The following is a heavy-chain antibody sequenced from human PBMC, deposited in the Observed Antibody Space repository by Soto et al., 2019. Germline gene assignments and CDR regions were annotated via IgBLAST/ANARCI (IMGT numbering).Heavy chain of an antibody. CDR3: ARDGGATLRPVERFDP. CDR2: ISSSGSTI. V-gene: IGHV3-48*03. J-gene: IGHJ5*02. Sequence: LRLSCAASGFTFSSYEMNWVRQAPGKGLEWVSYISSSGSTIYYADSVKGRFTISRDNAKNSLYLQMNSLRAEDTAVYYCARDGGATLRPVERFDPWGQGTLVTVSS. D-gene: IGHD1-26*01. CDR1: GFTFSSYE.